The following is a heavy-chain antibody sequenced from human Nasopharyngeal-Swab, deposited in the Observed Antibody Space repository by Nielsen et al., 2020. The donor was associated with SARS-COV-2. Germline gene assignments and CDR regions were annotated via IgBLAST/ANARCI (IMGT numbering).Heavy chain of an antibody. CDR3: AREDTAMPTDY. J-gene: IGHJ4*02. CDR2: ISAYNANT. V-gene: IGHV1-18*04. CDR1: GYTFTSYG. D-gene: IGHD5-18*01. Sequence: ASVKVSCKASGYTFTSYGISWVRQAPGQGLEWMGWISAYNANTNYAQKLQGRVTMTTDTSTSTAYLELRSLRSDDTAVYYCAREDTAMPTDYWGQGTLVTVSS.